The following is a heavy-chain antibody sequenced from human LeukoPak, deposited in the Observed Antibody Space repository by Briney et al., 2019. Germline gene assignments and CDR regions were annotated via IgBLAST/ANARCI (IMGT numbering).Heavy chain of an antibody. D-gene: IGHD3-22*01. J-gene: IGHJ3*02. CDR1: GFTFSSYA. CDR3: AKWWYYHDSSGHDAFDI. V-gene: IGHV3-23*01. CDR2: ISGSGGST. Sequence: GGSLRLSCAASGFTFSSYAMSWVRQAPGKGLEWVSAISGSGGSTYYADSVKGRFTISRDNSKNTLYLQMNSLRAEDTAVYYCAKWWYYHDSSGHDAFDIWGQGTMVTVSS.